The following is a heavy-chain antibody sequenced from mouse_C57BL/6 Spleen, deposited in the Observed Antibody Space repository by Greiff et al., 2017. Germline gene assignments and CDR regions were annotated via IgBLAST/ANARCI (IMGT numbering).Heavy chain of an antibody. CDR3: ARIDGYYRAMDY. CDR2: IDPSDSYT. Sequence: QVQLQQPGAELVKPGASVKLSCKASGYTFTSYWMQWVNQRPGQGLEWIGEIDPSDSYTNYNQKFKGKATLTVDTSSSTAYMQLSSLTSEDSAVYYCARIDGYYRAMDYWGQGTSVTVSS. J-gene: IGHJ4*01. D-gene: IGHD2-3*01. V-gene: IGHV1-50*01. CDR1: GYTFTSYW.